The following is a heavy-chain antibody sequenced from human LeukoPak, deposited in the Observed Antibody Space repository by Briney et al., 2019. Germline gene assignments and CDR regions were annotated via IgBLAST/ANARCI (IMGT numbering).Heavy chain of an antibody. CDR3: ARGPTISETGYFDY. Sequence: SETLSLTCAVYGGSFSVYYWSWIRQPPGKGLECIGEINHSGSTNYNPSLKSRVTISVDTSKNQFSLKLSSVTAADTAVYYCARGPTISETGYFDYWGQGTLVTVSS. CDR1: GGSFSVYY. D-gene: IGHD1-1*01. J-gene: IGHJ4*03. CDR2: INHSGST. V-gene: IGHV4-34*01.